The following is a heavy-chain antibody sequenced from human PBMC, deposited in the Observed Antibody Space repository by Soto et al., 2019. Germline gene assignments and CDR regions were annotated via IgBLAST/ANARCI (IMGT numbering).Heavy chain of an antibody. CDR3: AKGLLRLYYFDY. CDR2: ISYDGSNK. Sequence: QVQLVESGGGVVQPGRSLRLSCAASGFTFSSYGMHWVRQAPGKGLEWVAVISYDGSNKYYADSVKGRFTISRDNSKNTLYLQMNSLRAEDTAAYYCAKGLLRLYYFDYWGQGTLVTVSS. V-gene: IGHV3-30*18. CDR1: GFTFSSYG. D-gene: IGHD5-12*01. J-gene: IGHJ4*02.